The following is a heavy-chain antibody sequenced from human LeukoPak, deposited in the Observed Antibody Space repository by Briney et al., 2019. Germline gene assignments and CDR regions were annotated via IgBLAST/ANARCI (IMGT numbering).Heavy chain of an antibody. D-gene: IGHD5-18*01. J-gene: IGHJ4*02. CDR2: ISSSSNYI. Sequence: GGSLRLSCAASGFSFSSYTMNWVRQAPGKGLEWVSSISSSSNYIYYADSVKGRFTISRDSAKNSLYLQMNSLRAGDTAVYYCARGLGYNYGTGQPDYWGQGTLVTVSS. CDR3: ARGLGYNYGTGQPDY. V-gene: IGHV3-21*06. CDR1: GFSFSSYT.